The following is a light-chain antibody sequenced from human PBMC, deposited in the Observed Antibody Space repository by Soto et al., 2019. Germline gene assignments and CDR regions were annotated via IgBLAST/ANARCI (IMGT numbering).Light chain of an antibody. J-gene: IGKJ5*01. CDR3: RQYNNWPLT. CDR2: GAS. Sequence: ELTPCPGTSYLYQGARATLSCRASQSVSSSYLAWYQQKPGQAPRLLIHGASSRATGIPDRFSGSGSGTEFTLTISSLQSEDFAVYYCRQYNNWPLTFGQGTLLEIK. V-gene: IGKV3-20*01. CDR1: QSVSSSY.